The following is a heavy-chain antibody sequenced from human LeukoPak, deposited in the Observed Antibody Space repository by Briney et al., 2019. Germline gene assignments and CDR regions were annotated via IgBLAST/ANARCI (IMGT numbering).Heavy chain of an antibody. CDR2: INPSGGST. CDR3: ARDNKGSGFYYGMDV. D-gene: IGHD6-25*01. Sequence: INPSGGSTSYAQKFQGRVTMTRDTSTSTAYMELSSLTSDDTAVYYCARDNKGSGFYYGMDVWGQGTTVTVSS. J-gene: IGHJ6*02. V-gene: IGHV1-46*01.